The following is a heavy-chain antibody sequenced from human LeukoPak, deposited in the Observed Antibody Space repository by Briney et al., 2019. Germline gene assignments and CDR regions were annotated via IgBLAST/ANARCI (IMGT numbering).Heavy chain of an antibody. CDR1: GFTFSTYW. Sequence: GGPLRLSCAASGFTFSTYWMNWVRQAPGKGLEWVANIKPDGSEGYYVDSVKGRFTLSRDNAQNSLYLQMNSLRDDDTAVYYCARAKRPMVLDHWGQGTLVTVSS. J-gene: IGHJ4*02. V-gene: IGHV3-7*03. CDR2: IKPDGSEG. D-gene: IGHD3-10*01. CDR3: ARAKRPMVLDH.